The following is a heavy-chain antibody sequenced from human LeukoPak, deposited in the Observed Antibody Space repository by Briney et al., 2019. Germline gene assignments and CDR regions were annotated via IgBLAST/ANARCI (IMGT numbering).Heavy chain of an antibody. Sequence: GSLRLSCATSGFTFSNAWTNWVRQAPGKGLEWVGRIRSNSDGGTIDYAAPVKGRFTLSRDDSKTTLYLQMNSLQTEDTAVYYCATDFYDSTWGQGTLVTVSS. D-gene: IGHD3-22*01. J-gene: IGHJ5*02. CDR2: IRSNSDGGTI. CDR3: ATDFYDST. V-gene: IGHV3-15*07. CDR1: GFTFSNAW.